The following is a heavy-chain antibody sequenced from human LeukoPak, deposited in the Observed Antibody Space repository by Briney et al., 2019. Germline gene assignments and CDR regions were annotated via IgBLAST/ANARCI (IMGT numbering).Heavy chain of an antibody. J-gene: IGHJ4*02. CDR2: INPNGGGT. V-gene: IGHV1-2*06. Sequence: ASVKVSCKASGYTLIGYYMHWVRQAPEQGLEWKGRINPNGGGTNYAQKFQGRVTMTRDTSISTAYMELSRLRSDDTAVYYCARDTRRITGSFDYWGQGTLVTVSS. CDR1: GYTLIGYY. D-gene: IGHD1-20*01. CDR3: ARDTRRITGSFDY.